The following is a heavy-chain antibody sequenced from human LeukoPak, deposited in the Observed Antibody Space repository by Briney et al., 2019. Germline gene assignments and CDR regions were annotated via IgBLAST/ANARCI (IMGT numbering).Heavy chain of an antibody. CDR2: MNPNSGNT. CDR3: ARGDLVVAGYYYYYYMDV. D-gene: IGHD2-15*01. Sequence: ASVKVSCKASGYTFTSYDINWVRQATGQGLEWMGWMNPNSGNTGYAQKFQGRVTMTRNTSISTAYMELSSLRSEDTAVYYCARGDLVVAGYYYYYYMDVWGKGTTVTVPS. CDR1: GYTFTSYD. V-gene: IGHV1-8*01. J-gene: IGHJ6*03.